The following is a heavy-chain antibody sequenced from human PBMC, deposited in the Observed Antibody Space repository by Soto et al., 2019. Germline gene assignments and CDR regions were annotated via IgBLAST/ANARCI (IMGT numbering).Heavy chain of an antibody. J-gene: IGHJ6*02. Sequence: GASVTVSCKASGYTITGCYIHWVRQAPGQGLEWMGWINPNSGGTNYAQKFQGWVTMTRDTSISTAYMELSRLRSDDTAVYYCARETTFTNTPPDYYYYYGMDVWGQGTTVTVSS. CDR1: GYTITGCY. V-gene: IGHV1-2*04. CDR3: ARETTFTNTPPDYYYYYGMDV. CDR2: INPNSGGT. D-gene: IGHD1-1*01.